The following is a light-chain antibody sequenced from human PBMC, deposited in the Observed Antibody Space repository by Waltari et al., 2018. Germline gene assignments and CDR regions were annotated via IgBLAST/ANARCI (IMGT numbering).Light chain of an antibody. CDR1: QNVASS. J-gene: IGKJ4*01. CDR3: QQYNNWPPLT. V-gene: IGKV3-15*01. Sequence: ETVMTQSPATLSVSPGETATLSCRASQNVASSLAWYQQRPGQAPRLLLSAASTRAGGVPAGFSGSGAGTEFTLTISSLQSEDSAVYYCQQYNNWPPLTFGGGTKVELK. CDR2: AAS.